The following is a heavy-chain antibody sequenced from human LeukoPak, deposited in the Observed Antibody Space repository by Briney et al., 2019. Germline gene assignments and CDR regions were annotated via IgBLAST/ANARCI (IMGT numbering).Heavy chain of an antibody. V-gene: IGHV4-59*01. Sequence: TETLSLTCTVSGHSISSYYWSWIRQPPGKGLEWVGYIFYNGNTNSKPSRKSRVTISGDTSKNQFSLKLRYVTAAGRAVFYCARGHQRGAPDYWGQRTLVTVSP. D-gene: IGHD2-2*01. CDR3: ARGHQRGAPDY. J-gene: IGHJ4*02. CDR2: IFYNGNT. CDR1: GHSISSYY.